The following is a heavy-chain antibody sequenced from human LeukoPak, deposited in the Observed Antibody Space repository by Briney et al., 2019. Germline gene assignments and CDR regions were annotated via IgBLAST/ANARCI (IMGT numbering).Heavy chain of an antibody. Sequence: GGSLRLSCAASGFTFSSYALTWVRQAPGKGLEWVSTVTGGGGGTYYADSVKGRFTISRDNSQDTLYLQMDSLRAEDTAVYYCAKPRGAVAGTNYFDYWGQGTLVTVSS. CDR1: GFTFSSYA. CDR3: AKPRGAVAGTNYFDY. CDR2: VTGGGGGT. V-gene: IGHV3-23*01. J-gene: IGHJ4*02. D-gene: IGHD6-19*01.